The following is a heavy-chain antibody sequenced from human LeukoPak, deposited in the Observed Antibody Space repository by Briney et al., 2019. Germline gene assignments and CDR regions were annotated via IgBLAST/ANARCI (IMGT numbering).Heavy chain of an antibody. J-gene: IGHJ4*02. Sequence: PSETLSLTCTVSGVSITSSSYNWGWIRRPPGKGLEWIGYIYYSGSTSYNPSLKSRVTMSVDTSKNQFSLKLSSVTAADTAVYYCARPTSGSYYTSITFDYWGQGTLVTVSS. CDR3: ARPTSGSYYTSITFDY. CDR2: IYYSGST. D-gene: IGHD1-26*01. V-gene: IGHV4-61*05. CDR1: GVSITSSSYN.